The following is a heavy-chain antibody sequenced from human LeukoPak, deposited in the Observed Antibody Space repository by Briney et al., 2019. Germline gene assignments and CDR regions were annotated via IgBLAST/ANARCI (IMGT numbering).Heavy chain of an antibody. CDR2: INHSGST. CDR1: GFTFSNSA. CDR3: ARGLYYFDY. V-gene: IGHV4-34*01. J-gene: IGHJ4*02. D-gene: IGHD3-10*01. Sequence: GSLRLSCAASGFTFSNSAMSWVRQAPGKGLEWIGEINHSGSTNYNPSLKSRVTISVDTSKNQFSLKLSSVTAADTAVYYCARGLYYFDYWGQGTLVTVSS.